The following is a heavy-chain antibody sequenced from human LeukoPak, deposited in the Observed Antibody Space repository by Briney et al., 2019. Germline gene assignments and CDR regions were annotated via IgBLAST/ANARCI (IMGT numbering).Heavy chain of an antibody. CDR2: INPNSGGT. Sequence: ASVAVSSKASGYTFNGYYIHWVRQAPRKRLEWMGWINPNSGGTNYAQKFQGRVTMTRDTSISTAYMELSRLRSDDTAVYYCARGVGATTYDYWGQGTLVTVSS. CDR1: GYTFNGYY. J-gene: IGHJ4*02. D-gene: IGHD1-26*01. CDR3: ARGVGATTYDY. V-gene: IGHV1-2*02.